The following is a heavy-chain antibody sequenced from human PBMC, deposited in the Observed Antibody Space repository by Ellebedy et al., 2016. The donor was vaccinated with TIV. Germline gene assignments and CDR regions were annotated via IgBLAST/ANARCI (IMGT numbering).Heavy chain of an antibody. D-gene: IGHD6-19*01. CDR2: LSRSGGST. CDR3: ATGHNTAWYLFDY. J-gene: IGHJ4*02. Sequence: GESLKISCAASGLTLSNYAMSWVRQAPGKGLEWVSVLSRSGGSTDYADSAKGRFTISRDNSKNTLYLQMNSLRAEDTAVYYCATGHNTAWYLFDYWGQGTLVTVSS. V-gene: IGHV3-23*01. CDR1: GLTLSNYA.